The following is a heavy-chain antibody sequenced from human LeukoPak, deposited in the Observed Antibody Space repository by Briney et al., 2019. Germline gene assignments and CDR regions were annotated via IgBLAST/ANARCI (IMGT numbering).Heavy chain of an antibody. D-gene: IGHD2-2*01. V-gene: IGHV4-30-4*08. Sequence: PSQTLSLTCTVSGGSISSGDNYWSWIRQPPGKSLEWIGYIYYSGSTYYNPSLKSRVTISVDTSKNQFSLKLSSVTAADTAVYYCARVRYCSSTSCYLFDYWGQGTLVTVSS. CDR3: ARVRYCSSTSCYLFDY. J-gene: IGHJ4*02. CDR2: IYYSGST. CDR1: GGSISSGDNY.